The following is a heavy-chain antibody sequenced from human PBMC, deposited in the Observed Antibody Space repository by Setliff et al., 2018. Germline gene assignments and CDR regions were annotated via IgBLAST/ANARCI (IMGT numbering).Heavy chain of an antibody. CDR1: GFTFGSTA. J-gene: IGHJ4*02. V-gene: IGHV3-30-3*01. D-gene: IGHD1-7*01. CDR3: AKDLFRNSGGLYC. Sequence: GGSLRLSCAASGFTFGSTAMHWVRQAPGKGLEWVALITFDGSNKYYTDSVKGRFTISRDISKNTLYLQMNSLRPEDTAVYYCAKDLFRNSGGLYCWGQGTLVTVSS. CDR2: ITFDGSNK.